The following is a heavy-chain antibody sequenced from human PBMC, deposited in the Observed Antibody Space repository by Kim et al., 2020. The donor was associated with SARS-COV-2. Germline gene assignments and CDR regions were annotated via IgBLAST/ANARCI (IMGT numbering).Heavy chain of an antibody. CDR3: AKDAVAATYYYYGMDV. Sequence: GGSLRLSCGASGFNFDDYAIHWVRQAPGKGLEWGSGNSWNSGSIGYAESLKGRFTISRDNAKKSLYLQIHSLRAEDTALYYCAKDAVAATYYYYGMDVWGQGTRVTVSS. CDR1: GFNFDDYA. J-gene: IGHJ6*02. V-gene: IGHV3-9*01. D-gene: IGHD1-26*01. CDR2: NSWNSGSI.